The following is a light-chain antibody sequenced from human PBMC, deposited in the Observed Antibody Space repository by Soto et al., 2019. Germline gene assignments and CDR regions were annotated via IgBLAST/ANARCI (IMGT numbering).Light chain of an antibody. V-gene: IGLV4-69*01. CDR3: QTWGTGIIV. Sequence: QSVLTQSPSASASLGASVKLTCTLSSGHSIYTIAWHQQQPEKGPRYLMKLNSDGSHSKGDGIHDRFSGSSSGAERYLTISGLQSEDEADYFCQTWGTGIIVFGGGTKVTVL. CDR1: SGHSIYT. J-gene: IGLJ2*01. CDR2: LNSDGSH.